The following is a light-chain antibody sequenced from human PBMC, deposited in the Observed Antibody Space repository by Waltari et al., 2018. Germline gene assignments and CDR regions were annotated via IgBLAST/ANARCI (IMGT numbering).Light chain of an antibody. CDR2: QDS. J-gene: IGLJ2*01. CDR3: QTWDTNTGV. Sequence: SYDLIQPPSVSVSPGQTATITCPGDDLGNKYVYLYQQKSGQSPILFIYQDSNRPSGIPERFSGSNSENTATLTIRGTQALDEGDFYCQTWDTNTGVFGGGTKLTVL. V-gene: IGLV3-1*01. CDR1: DLGNKY.